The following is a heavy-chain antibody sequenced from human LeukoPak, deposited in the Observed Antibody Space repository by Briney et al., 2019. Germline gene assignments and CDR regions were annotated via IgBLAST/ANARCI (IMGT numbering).Heavy chain of an antibody. Sequence: GSLRLSCTASGFTFGDYAMSWVRQAPGKGLEWVGFIRSKAYGGTTEYAASVKGRFTISRDDSKSIAYLQMNSLKTEDTAVYYCTRDFCSSTSCYYYYYYMDVWGKGTTVTVSS. V-gene: IGHV3-49*04. CDR3: TRDFCSSTSCYYYYYYMDV. CDR2: IRSKAYGGTT. D-gene: IGHD2-2*01. J-gene: IGHJ6*03. CDR1: GFTFGDYA.